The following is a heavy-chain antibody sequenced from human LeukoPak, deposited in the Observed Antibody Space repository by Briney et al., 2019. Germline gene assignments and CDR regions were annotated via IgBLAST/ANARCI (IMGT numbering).Heavy chain of an antibody. CDR3: ARGDYYDGGGRNWFDP. CDR1: SGSVNSGSYY. Sequence: SETLSLTCTVSSGSVNSGSYYWNWIRQPPGKGLEWIGYIYYSGSTNYNPSLKSRVTISVDTAKNQLSLKLSSVTAADTAVYYCARGDYYDGGGRNWFDPWGQGTLVTVSS. D-gene: IGHD3-16*01. V-gene: IGHV4-61*01. J-gene: IGHJ5*02. CDR2: IYYSGST.